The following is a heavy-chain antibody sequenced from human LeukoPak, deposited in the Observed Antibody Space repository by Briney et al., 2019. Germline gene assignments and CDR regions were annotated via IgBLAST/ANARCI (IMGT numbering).Heavy chain of an antibody. Sequence: PSETLSLTCAVSGGSISSGGYSWSWIRQPPGKGPEWIGYIYHSGSTYYNPSLKSRVTISVDRSKNQFSLKLSSVTAADTAVYYCARGSAVAGTGVDYWGQGTLVTVSS. D-gene: IGHD6-19*01. J-gene: IGHJ4*02. CDR1: GGSISSGGYS. CDR2: IYHSGST. V-gene: IGHV4-30-2*01. CDR3: ARGSAVAGTGVDY.